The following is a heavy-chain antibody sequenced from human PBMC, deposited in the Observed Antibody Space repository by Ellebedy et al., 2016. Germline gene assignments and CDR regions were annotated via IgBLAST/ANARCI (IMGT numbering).Heavy chain of an antibody. CDR1: GYPFTTYG. Sequence: ASVKVSCKASGYPFTTYGIVWLRQAPGQGPEWMGRITTYNGDTKYAQKFRGRVTITRDTSASTAYMELSSLRSEDTAVYYCARGGYSPNYGMDVWGQGTTVTVSS. J-gene: IGHJ6*02. CDR2: ITTYNGDT. V-gene: IGHV1-18*01. D-gene: IGHD6-13*01. CDR3: ARGGYSPNYGMDV.